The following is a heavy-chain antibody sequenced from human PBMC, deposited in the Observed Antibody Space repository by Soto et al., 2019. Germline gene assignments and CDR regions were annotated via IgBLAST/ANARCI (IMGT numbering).Heavy chain of an antibody. CDR3: AKDPGNYYGSGSYYGDY. V-gene: IGHV3-23*01. Sequence: GGSLRLSCAASGFTFSSYAMSWVRQAPGKGLEWVSAISGSGGSTYYADSVKGRFTISRDNSKNTLYLQMNSLRAEDTAVYYSAKDPGNYYGSGSYYGDYWGQGTLVTVSS. CDR2: ISGSGGST. J-gene: IGHJ4*02. CDR1: GFTFSSYA. D-gene: IGHD3-10*01.